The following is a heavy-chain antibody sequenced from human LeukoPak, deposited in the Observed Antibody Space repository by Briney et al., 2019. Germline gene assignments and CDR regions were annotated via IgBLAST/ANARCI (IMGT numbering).Heavy chain of an antibody. Sequence: SQTLSLTCAISGDSVSSNSATWNWIRQSPSRGLEWLGRTYYRSKGYNDYAVSVKSRIAINPDTSKNQFSLQLNSVTPEDTAVYYCIREAPAGRSFDYWGQGTQVTVSS. J-gene: IGHJ4*02. V-gene: IGHV6-1*01. CDR1: GDSVSSNSAT. D-gene: IGHD6-13*01. CDR3: IREAPAGRSFDY. CDR2: TYYRSKGYN.